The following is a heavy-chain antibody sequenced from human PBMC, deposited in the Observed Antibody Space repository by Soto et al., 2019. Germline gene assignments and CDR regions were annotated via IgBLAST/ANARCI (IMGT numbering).Heavy chain of an antibody. V-gene: IGHV4-34*01. CDR2: INHSGST. CDR1: GGSFSGYY. Sequence: SETLSLTCAVYGGSFSGYYWSWIRQPPGKGLEWIGEINHSGSTNYNPSLKSRVTISVDTSKNQFSLKLSSVTAADTAVYYCARGTGEVGATHDFDYWGQGTLVTVSS. J-gene: IGHJ4*02. D-gene: IGHD1-26*01. CDR3: ARGTGEVGATHDFDY.